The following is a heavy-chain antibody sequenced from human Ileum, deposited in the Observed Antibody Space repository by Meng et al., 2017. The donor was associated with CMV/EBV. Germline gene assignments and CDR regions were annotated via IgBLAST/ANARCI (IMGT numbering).Heavy chain of an antibody. CDR3: ARGIIAARTTYGMDV. J-gene: IGHJ6*02. CDR2: IYSSGST. V-gene: IGHV4-61*02. CDR1: GGYIRSGLSY. Sequence: SGPGLVKTCPPLSLSCTVSGGYIRSGLSYWCWIRPYAAKGLEWIGRIYSSGSTDYTPSLKNRVTISLDPSKNQISLELSSVAAADTAVYYCARGIIAARTTYGMDVWGQGTMVTVSS. D-gene: IGHD6-13*01.